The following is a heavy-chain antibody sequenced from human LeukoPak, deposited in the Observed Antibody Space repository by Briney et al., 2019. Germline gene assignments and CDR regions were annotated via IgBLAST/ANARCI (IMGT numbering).Heavy chain of an antibody. D-gene: IGHD4-17*01. V-gene: IGHV4-39*01. CDR2: IYYSGST. J-gene: IGHJ5*02. Sequence: SETLSLTCTVSGVSISSSSYYWGWIRQPPGKGLEWIGGIYYSGSTYYNPSLKSRVTISVDTSKNQFSLKLSSVTAADTAVYYCVSARDRHDYGDYGEFDPWGQGTLVTVSS. CDR3: VSARDRHDYGDYGEFDP. CDR1: GVSISSSSYY.